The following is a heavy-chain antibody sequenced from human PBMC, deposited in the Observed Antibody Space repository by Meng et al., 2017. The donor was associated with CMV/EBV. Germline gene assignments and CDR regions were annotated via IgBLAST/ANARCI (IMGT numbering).Heavy chain of an antibody. CDR1: GYTFTSYG. CDR2: ISAYNGNT. D-gene: IGHD3-10*01. J-gene: IGHJ4*02. V-gene: IGHV1-18*01. Sequence: KASGYTFTSYGISWVRQAPGQGLEWMGWISAYNGNTNYAQKLQGRVTMTTDTSTSTAYMELRSLRSDDTAVYYCARSPPGAILYYFDYWGQGTLVTVSS. CDR3: ARSPPGAILYYFDY.